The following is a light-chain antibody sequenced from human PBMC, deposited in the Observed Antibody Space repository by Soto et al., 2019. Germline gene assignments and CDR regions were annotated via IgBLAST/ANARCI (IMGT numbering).Light chain of an antibody. CDR3: SSHGGANNFYV. V-gene: IGLV2-8*01. Sequence: QSALTQPPSASGSPGQSVTISCTETSSDVGAYDYVSWYQQHPGKVPKLMIYEVSKRPSGVPDRFSASKSGNTASLTVSGLQAEDEADYYCSSHGGANNFYVFGTGTKVTVL. CDR2: EVS. CDR1: SSDVGAYDY. J-gene: IGLJ1*01.